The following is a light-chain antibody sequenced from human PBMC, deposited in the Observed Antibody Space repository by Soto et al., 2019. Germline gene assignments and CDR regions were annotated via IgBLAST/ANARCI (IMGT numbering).Light chain of an antibody. CDR1: SSDVGGYNY. J-gene: IGLJ1*01. CDR2: DVS. CDR3: SSYTSSSTPHYV. V-gene: IGLV2-14*01. Sequence: QSALTQPASVSGSPGQSITISCTGTSSDVGGYNYVSWYQQHPGKAPKLMIYDVSNRPSGVSNRFSGSESGNTASLTISGLQAEDEADYYCSSYTSSSTPHYVFGTGTKLTVL.